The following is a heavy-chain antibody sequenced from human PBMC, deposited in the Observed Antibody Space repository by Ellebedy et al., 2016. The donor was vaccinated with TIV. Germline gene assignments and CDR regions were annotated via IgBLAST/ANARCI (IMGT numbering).Heavy chain of an antibody. Sequence: GESLKISCAASGFTFTNFAMSWVRQAPGKGLGWVSSLSGSGRSTYYADSVKGRFTISRDNSKNTLYLQMNALTAEDTAIYYCAKEQGHGSGTPCDSWGQGILVTVSS. J-gene: IGHJ4*02. CDR3: AKEQGHGSGTPCDS. V-gene: IGHV3-23*01. CDR2: LSGSGRST. CDR1: GFTFTNFA. D-gene: IGHD3-10*01.